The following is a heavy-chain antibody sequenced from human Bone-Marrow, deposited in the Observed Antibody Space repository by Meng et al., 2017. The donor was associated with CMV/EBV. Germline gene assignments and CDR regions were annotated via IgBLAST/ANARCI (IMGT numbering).Heavy chain of an antibody. CDR3: ARGYCSSTSCYRASYAFDI. J-gene: IGHJ3*02. CDR2: IFYSGST. Sequence: SETLSLTCTVSGGSINSGSYYWSWIRQPPGKGLEWIGYIFYSGSTNYNPSLKSRVTISVDTSKNQFSLKLNSVTAADTAVYYCARGYCSSTSCYRASYAFDIWGQGTMVTVSS. CDR1: GGSINSGSYY. V-gene: IGHV4-61*01. D-gene: IGHD2-2*01.